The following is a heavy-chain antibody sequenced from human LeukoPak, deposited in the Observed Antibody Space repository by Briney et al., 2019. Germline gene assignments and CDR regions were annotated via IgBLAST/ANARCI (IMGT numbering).Heavy chain of an antibody. CDR3: ARGISGYDWGLYYYYYYYMDV. D-gene: IGHD5-12*01. Sequence: SETLSLTCTVSGGSISSSSYYWGWIRQPPGKGLEWIGSIYYSGSTCYNPSLKSRVTISVDTSKNQFSLKLSSVTAADTAVYYCARGISGYDWGLYYYYYYYMDVWGKGTTVTVSS. CDR2: IYYSGST. J-gene: IGHJ6*03. CDR1: GGSISSSSYY. V-gene: IGHV4-39*07.